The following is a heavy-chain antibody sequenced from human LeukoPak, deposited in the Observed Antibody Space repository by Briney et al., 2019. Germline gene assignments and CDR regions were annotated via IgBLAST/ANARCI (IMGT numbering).Heavy chain of an antibody. J-gene: IGHJ4*02. Sequence: PSETLSLTCTVSGGSISSYYWSWIRQPAGKGLEWIGRIYTSGSTNYNPSLKSRVTMSVDTSKNQFSLKLSSVTAAGTAVYYCARGRYDSSGYYFDYWGQGTLVTVSS. CDR1: GGSISSYY. CDR3: ARGRYDSSGYYFDY. CDR2: IYTSGST. D-gene: IGHD3-22*01. V-gene: IGHV4-4*07.